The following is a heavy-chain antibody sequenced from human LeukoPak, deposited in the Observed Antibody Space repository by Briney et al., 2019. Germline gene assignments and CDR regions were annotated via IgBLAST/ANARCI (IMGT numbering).Heavy chain of an antibody. J-gene: IGHJ4*02. CDR1: GYTFFEYA. V-gene: IGHV1-3*01. D-gene: IGHD3-9*01. CDR3: ARVTGTYCDY. Sequence: ASVKVSCKTSGYTFFEYAIHWVRQAPGQRLEWMGWINPGNDNRKYSQNFQGRVTITRDTSASTVYMDLSSLRSEDTAVYYCARVTGTYCDYWGQGTLVTASS. CDR2: INPGNDNR.